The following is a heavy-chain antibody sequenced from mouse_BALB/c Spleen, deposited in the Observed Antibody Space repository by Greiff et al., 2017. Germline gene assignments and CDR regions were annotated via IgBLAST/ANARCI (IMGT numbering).Heavy chain of an antibody. D-gene: IGHD2-10*02. CDR3: ARREYGNYVSAMDY. CDR1: GFTFSDYY. J-gene: IGHJ4*01. V-gene: IGHV5-4*02. Sequence: EVHLVESGGGLVKPGGSLKLSCAASGFTFSDYYMYWVRQTPEKRLEWVATISDGGSYTYYPDSVKGRFTISRDNAKNNLYLQMSSLKSEDTAMYYCARREYGNYVSAMDYWGQGTSVTVSS. CDR2: ISDGGSYT.